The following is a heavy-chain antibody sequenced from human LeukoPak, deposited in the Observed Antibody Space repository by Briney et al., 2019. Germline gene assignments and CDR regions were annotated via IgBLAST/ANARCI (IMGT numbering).Heavy chain of an antibody. Sequence: GGSLRLSCTVSGFTLSSYEMNWIRQAPGKGLEWVSSIDCDGGSGHYADSVKGRFTISRDNAKNSLYLQMNSLRAEDTAVYYCARDKEDLYGGFDYWGQGTLVTVSS. CDR3: ARDKEDLYGGFDY. CDR1: GFTLSSYE. D-gene: IGHD2-2*02. V-gene: IGHV3-48*03. CDR2: IDCDGGSG. J-gene: IGHJ4*02.